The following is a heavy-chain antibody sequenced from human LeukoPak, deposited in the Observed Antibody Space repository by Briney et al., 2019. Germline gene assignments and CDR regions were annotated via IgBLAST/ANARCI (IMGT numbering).Heavy chain of an antibody. D-gene: IGHD3-22*01. CDR2: ISGSGGST. V-gene: IGHV3-23*01. J-gene: IGHJ4*02. CDR3: AKGLYYYDSSGYYYDY. Sequence: GGSLRLSCAASGFTFSSYAMSWVRQAPGKGLEWVSAISGSGGSTYYADSVKGRFTISRDNSKNTLYLQMNSLRAEDTAVYCCAKGLYYYDSSGYYYDYWGQGTLVTVSS. CDR1: GFTFSSYA.